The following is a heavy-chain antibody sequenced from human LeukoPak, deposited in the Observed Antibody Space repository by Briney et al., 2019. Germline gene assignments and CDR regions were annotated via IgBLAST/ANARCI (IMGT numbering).Heavy chain of an antibody. CDR1: GNSISNYA. Sequence: SVKVSCKASGNSISNYAASWVRQAPGQGFEWMGGIIPIFGTADYAQKFQGRVTITADQSTSTTYMALSSLKSEDTATYYCTPRSCHAGGCPWIFYYYSGQHFGAKGT. J-gene: IGHJ6*03. CDR2: IIPIFGTA. D-gene: IGHD3-16*01. V-gene: IGHV1-69*01. CDR3: TPRSCHAGGCPWIFYYYSGQHF.